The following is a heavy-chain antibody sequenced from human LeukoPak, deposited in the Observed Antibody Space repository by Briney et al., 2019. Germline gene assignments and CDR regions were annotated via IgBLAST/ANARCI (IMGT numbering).Heavy chain of an antibody. Sequence: SETLSLTCTVSGYSISSGYYWGWIRQPPGKGLEWIGSIYHSGSTYYNPSLKSRVTISVDTSKDQFSLKLSSVTAADTAVYYCARVEPVAAFIAAAGPALEWGQGTLVTVSS. CDR1: GYSISSGYY. V-gene: IGHV4-38-2*02. D-gene: IGHD6-13*01. CDR3: ARVEPVAAFIAAAGPALE. CDR2: IYHSGST. J-gene: IGHJ4*02.